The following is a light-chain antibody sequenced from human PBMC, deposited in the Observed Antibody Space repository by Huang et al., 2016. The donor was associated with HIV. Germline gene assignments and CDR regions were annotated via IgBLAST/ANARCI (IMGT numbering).Light chain of an antibody. CDR3: QQYGRSTGT. Sequence: EIVLTQSPGTLSLSPGEGATLSCRASQSVSSSYLAWYQQKPGQAPRLLIYGASSRATGIPDRFSGSGSGTDFTLTISRLEPEDFAVYDCQQYGRSTGTFGQGTNVEIK. J-gene: IGKJ1*01. V-gene: IGKV3-20*01. CDR2: GAS. CDR1: QSVSSSY.